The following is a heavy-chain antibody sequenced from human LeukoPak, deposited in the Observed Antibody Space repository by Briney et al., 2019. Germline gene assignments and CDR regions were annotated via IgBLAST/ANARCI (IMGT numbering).Heavy chain of an antibody. Sequence: PGGSLRLSCSASGFTFSDYFMSWIRQAPGKGREWLSHISSSGTGYYTDSVKGRATISRDNAKNSLYLQMNSLRAEDTAVYSCAKCLEHFDGFDYWGQGTLVTVSS. D-gene: IGHD3-9*01. CDR3: AKCLEHFDGFDY. CDR1: GFTFSDYF. CDR2: ISSSGTG. V-gene: IGHV3-11*04. J-gene: IGHJ4*02.